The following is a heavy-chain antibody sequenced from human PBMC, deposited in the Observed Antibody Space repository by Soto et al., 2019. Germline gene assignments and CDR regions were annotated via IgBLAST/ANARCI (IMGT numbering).Heavy chain of an antibody. D-gene: IGHD3-22*01. CDR3: ARGVRMIEAYLDF. CDR1: GGSIYSDYYY. CDR2: IFNSGAT. Sequence: SETLSLTCTVSGGSIYSDYYYWGWIRQPPGKGLEWIGSIFNSGATYYNPSLESRATISVDTSKNQVSLKLSSVTAADTAVFYCARGVRMIEAYLDFWGQGTLVTVSS. V-gene: IGHV4-39*01. J-gene: IGHJ4*02.